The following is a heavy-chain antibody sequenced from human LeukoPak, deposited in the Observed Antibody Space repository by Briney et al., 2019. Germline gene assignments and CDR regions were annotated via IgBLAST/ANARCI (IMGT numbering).Heavy chain of an antibody. J-gene: IGHJ6*02. D-gene: IGHD2-2*01. CDR3: AKDSAVVPAAPYGMDV. Sequence: GGSLRLSCAVSGFIFSSYAMNWVRQAPGKGLEWVSTISGSSGGTYYPDSVEGRFTISRDNPKNTLYLQMNSLRADDTAVYYCAKDSAVVPAAPYGMDVWGQGTTVTVSS. V-gene: IGHV3-23*01. CDR2: ISGSSGGT. CDR1: GFIFSSYA.